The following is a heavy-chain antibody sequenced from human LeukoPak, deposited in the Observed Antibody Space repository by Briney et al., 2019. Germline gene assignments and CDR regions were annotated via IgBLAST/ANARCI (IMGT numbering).Heavy chain of an antibody. CDR1: GYTFSNYW. CDR3: LATTGYRFDY. D-gene: IGHD4-17*01. V-gene: IGHV3-7*01. Sequence: GGSLRLSCAASGYTFSNYWMRWVRQAPGKGLEWVASINQYGSEKNFVDSVKGRFTISRDNAKNSLYLQMNSLRAEDTAVYCCLATTGYRFDYWGQGTLVTVSS. CDR2: INQYGSEK. J-gene: IGHJ4*02.